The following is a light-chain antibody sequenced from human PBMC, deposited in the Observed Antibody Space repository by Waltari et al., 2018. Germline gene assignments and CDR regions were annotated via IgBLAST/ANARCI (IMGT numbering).Light chain of an antibody. CDR2: EVS. Sequence: QSALTQPPSASGSPGQSVTIPCTGTSSDVGAYKYVSWYQQHPGKAPQLLIYEVSKGASWVPDRFSGSKSGNTASLTVSGLQAEDEADYYCQSYDTSLSVVFGGGTKLTVL. CDR1: SSDVGAYKY. V-gene: IGLV2-8*01. CDR3: QSYDTSLSVV. J-gene: IGLJ2*01.